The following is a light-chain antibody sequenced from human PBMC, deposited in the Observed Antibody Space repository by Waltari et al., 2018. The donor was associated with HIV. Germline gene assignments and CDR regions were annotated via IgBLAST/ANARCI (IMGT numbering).Light chain of an antibody. CDR3: QSYTNTVVSGGGTSQSSAGSVV. CDR2: EDN. Sequence: NFMLTQPHSVSESPGKTVTISCTRSSGVIASSYVQWFQQRPGSAPTTVIYEDNQRPPWVPERFSGSIDSSSNSASLTISGLKTEDEADYYCQSYTNTVVSGGGTSQSSAGSVVFGGGTRLTVL. V-gene: IGLV6-57*04. CDR1: SGVIASSY. J-gene: IGLJ2*01.